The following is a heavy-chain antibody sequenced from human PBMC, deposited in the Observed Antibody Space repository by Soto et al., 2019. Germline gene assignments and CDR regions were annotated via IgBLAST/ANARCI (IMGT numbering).Heavy chain of an antibody. Sequence: QVQLVQSGAEVKKPGASVKVSCKASGYTFTSYAMHWVRQAPGQRLEWMGWNNADNGNTKYSERSQGRVTITRNTSGSTSYRKLSSRRSEDTAVYYCARPLVSSSYYFDYWGQGTLVTVSS. J-gene: IGHJ4*02. D-gene: IGHD6-13*01. CDR1: GYTFTSYA. CDR2: NNADNGNT. V-gene: IGHV1-3*01. CDR3: ARPLVSSSYYFDY.